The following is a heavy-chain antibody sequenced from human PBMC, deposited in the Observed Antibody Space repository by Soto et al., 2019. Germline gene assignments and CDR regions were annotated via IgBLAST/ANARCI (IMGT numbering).Heavy chain of an antibody. CDR1: GFAFSSYW. CDR3: ARDWVSYGENAGLSFDY. J-gene: IGHJ4*02. Sequence: EVQLVESGGGLVQPGGSLRLSCAASGFAFSSYWMRWVRQAPGKGLEWVADIKEDGSEKYYVDSVKGRFTISRDNAKNSLFLQMNSLRAEDTAVYYCARDWVSYGENAGLSFDYWGQGTLVTVSS. D-gene: IGHD4-17*01. CDR2: IKEDGSEK. V-gene: IGHV3-7*01.